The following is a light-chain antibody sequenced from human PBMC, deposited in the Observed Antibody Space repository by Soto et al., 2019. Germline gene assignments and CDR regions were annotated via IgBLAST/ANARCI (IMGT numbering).Light chain of an antibody. V-gene: IGKV3-15*01. CDR2: GAF. J-gene: IGKJ4*01. Sequence: EIVMTQSPATLSVSPGETATLYCRASQSVSYNLAWYQQKPGQGPRLLIYGAFTRATGIPARFSGSGSGTEFTLTISSPQSEDFAVYYCQQYKNWPPLTFGGGTKVEIK. CDR3: QQYKNWPPLT. CDR1: QSVSYN.